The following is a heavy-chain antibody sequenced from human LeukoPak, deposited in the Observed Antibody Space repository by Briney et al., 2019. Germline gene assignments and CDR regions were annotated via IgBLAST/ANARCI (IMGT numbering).Heavy chain of an antibody. V-gene: IGHV1-69*05. CDR2: IIPIFGTA. Sequence: ASVKVSCKASGGTFSSYAISWVRQAPGQGLEWMGGIIPIFGTANYAQKLQGRVTMTTDTSTSTAYMELRSLRSDDTAVYYCAREGGVVVVAATPVDYYYYGMDVWGQGTTVTVSS. CDR3: AREGGVVVVAATPVDYYYYGMDV. CDR1: GGTFSSYA. J-gene: IGHJ6*02. D-gene: IGHD2-15*01.